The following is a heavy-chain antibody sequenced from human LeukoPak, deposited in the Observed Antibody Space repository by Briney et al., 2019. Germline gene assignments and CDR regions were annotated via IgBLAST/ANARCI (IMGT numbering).Heavy chain of an antibody. V-gene: IGHV1-8*01. Sequence: VAVTVSCKASGYTFTSYDIMWVRQATGQGVEGMGWMNPNRGKTGYAQKFQGRVTMTRNTSIHTAYMQLSSRRSQDTAVHCCAGGRSYDFWSGYSTYTGMDVWGQGNTVIVSS. CDR1: GYTFTSYD. CDR3: AGGRSYDFWSGYSTYTGMDV. CDR2: MNPNRGKT. D-gene: IGHD3-3*01. J-gene: IGHJ6*01.